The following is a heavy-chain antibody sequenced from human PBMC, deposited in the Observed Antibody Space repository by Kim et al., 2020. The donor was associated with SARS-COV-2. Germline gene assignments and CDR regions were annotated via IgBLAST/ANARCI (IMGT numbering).Heavy chain of an antibody. CDR2: ISYDGSNK. D-gene: IGHD3-22*01. Sequence: GGSLRLSCAASGFTFSSYAMHWVRQAPGKGLEWVAVISYDGSNKYYADSVKGRFTISRDNSKNTLYLQMNSLRAEDTAVYYCARAYYDSSGTGDYWGQGTLVTVSS. V-gene: IGHV3-30-3*01. CDR3: ARAYYDSSGTGDY. CDR1: GFTFSSYA. J-gene: IGHJ4*02.